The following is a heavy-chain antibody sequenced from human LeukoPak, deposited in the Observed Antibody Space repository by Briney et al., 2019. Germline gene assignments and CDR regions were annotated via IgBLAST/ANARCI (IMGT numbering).Heavy chain of an antibody. V-gene: IGHV4-39*07. J-gene: IGHJ4*02. CDR3: ARDEGGDSSSWFPFDY. CDR2: IYYSGST. D-gene: IGHD6-13*01. Sequence: PSETLSLTCTVSGGSISSSSYYWGWIRQPPGKGLEWIGSIYYSGSTYYNPSLKSRVTISVDTSKNQFSLKLSSVTAADTAVYYCARDEGGDSSSWFPFDYWGQGTLVTVSS. CDR1: GGSISSSSYY.